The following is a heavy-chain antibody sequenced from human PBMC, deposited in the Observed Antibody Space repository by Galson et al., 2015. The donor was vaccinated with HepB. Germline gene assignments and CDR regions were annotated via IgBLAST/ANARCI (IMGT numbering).Heavy chain of an antibody. CDR3: ARDEPGLLAHPYYYYGMDV. CDR1: GGTFSSYA. V-gene: IGHV1-69*06. J-gene: IGHJ6*02. Sequence: SVKVSCKASGGTFSSYAISWVRQAPGQGLEWMGGIIPIFGTANYAQKFQGRVTITADKSTSTAYMELSSLRSEDTAVYYCARDEPGLLAHPYYYYGMDVWGQGTTVTVSS. D-gene: IGHD2-15*01. CDR2: IIPIFGTA.